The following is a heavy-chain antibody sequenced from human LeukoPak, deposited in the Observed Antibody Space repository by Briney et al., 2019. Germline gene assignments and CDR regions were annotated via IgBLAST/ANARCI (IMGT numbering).Heavy chain of an antibody. CDR3: ARDTIAAAGRFDY. Sequence: ASVKVSCKASGGTFSSYAISWVRQAPGQGLEWMGGIIPIFGTANYAQKFQGRVTITTDESTSTAYMELSSLRSEDTAVYYCARDTIAAAGRFDYWGQGTLVTVSS. CDR1: GGTFSSYA. D-gene: IGHD6-13*01. J-gene: IGHJ4*02. CDR2: IIPIFGTA. V-gene: IGHV1-69*05.